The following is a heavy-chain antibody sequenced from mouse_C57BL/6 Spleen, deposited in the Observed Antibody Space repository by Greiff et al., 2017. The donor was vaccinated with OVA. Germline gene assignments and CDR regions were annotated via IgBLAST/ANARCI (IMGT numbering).Heavy chain of an antibody. V-gene: IGHV7-3*01. CDR2: IRNKANCYTT. J-gene: IGHJ2*01. CDR1: GFTFTDYY. Sequence: EVKLVESGGGLVQPGGSLSLSCAASGFTFTDYYMSWVRQPPGKALEWLGFIRNKANCYTTEYSASVKGRFTISRDNSHRLLYLQVNALSDEDSTTYCCAGSAYYCDYWGQGTTLTVSS. CDR3: AGSAYYCDY.